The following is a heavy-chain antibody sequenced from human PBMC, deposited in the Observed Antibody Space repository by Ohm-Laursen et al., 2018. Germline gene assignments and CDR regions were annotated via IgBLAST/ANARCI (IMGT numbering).Heavy chain of an antibody. Sequence: TQTLTLTCTFSGFSLSTSGIRVSWIRQPPGKALEWLARIDWDDDKFYSTSLKTRLTISKDTSKNQVVLTMTNMDPMDTGTYYCARIVCTGASCYYGYWGQGTLVTVPS. D-gene: IGHD2-2*01. J-gene: IGHJ4*02. V-gene: IGHV2-70*04. CDR1: GFSLSTSGIR. CDR2: IDWDDDK. CDR3: ARIVCTGASCYYGY.